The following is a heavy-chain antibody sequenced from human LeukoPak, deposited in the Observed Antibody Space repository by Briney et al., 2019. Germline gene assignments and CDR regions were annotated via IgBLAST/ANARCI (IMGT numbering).Heavy chain of an antibody. CDR3: ARARYYYDSSGYYLYYGMDV. CDR2: IYPGDSDT. V-gene: IGHV5-51*01. Sequence: GESLQISCEGSGYSFTSYWIGWVRRMPGKGLEWMGIIYPGDSDTRYSPSFQGQVTISADKSISTAYLQWSSLKASDTAMYYCARARYYYDSSGYYLYYGMDVWGQGTTVTVSS. CDR1: GYSFTSYW. D-gene: IGHD3-22*01. J-gene: IGHJ6*02.